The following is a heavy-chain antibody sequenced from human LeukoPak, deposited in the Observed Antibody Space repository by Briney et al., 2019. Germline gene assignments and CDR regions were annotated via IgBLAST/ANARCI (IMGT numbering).Heavy chain of an antibody. CDR3: ARLSSRSEGLEYYDILTGYPSPDY. CDR2: IKQDGSEK. V-gene: IGHV3-7*01. D-gene: IGHD3-9*01. Sequence: PGGSLRLSCAASGFTFSSYWMSWVRQAPGKGLEWVANIKQDGSEKYYVDSVKGRFTISRDNAKNSLYLQMNSLRAEDTAVYYCARLSSRSEGLEYYDILTGYPSPDYWGQGTLVTVSS. CDR1: GFTFSSYW. J-gene: IGHJ4*02.